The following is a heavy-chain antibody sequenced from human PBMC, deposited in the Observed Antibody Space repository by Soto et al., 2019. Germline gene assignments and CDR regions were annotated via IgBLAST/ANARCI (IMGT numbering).Heavy chain of an antibody. CDR3: ARSDDSSGYYPVG. Sequence: QLQLQESGPGLVKPSETLSLTCTVSGGSISRSSYYWGWIRQPPGKGLEWIGSIYYSGSTYYNPSLKSRVTISVDTSKNHFSLKLSSVTAADTAVYYCARSDDSSGYYPVGWGQGTLVTVSS. V-gene: IGHV4-39*01. J-gene: IGHJ4*02. CDR1: GGSISRSSYY. D-gene: IGHD3-22*01. CDR2: IYYSGST.